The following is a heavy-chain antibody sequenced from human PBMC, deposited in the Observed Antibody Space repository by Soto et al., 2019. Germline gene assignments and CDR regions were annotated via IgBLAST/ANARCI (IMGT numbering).Heavy chain of an antibody. D-gene: IGHD3-22*01. CDR1: GYTFTSYG. J-gene: IGHJ4*02. Sequence: ASVKVSCKASGYTFTSYGISWVRQAPGQGLEWMGWISAYNGNTNYAQKLQGRVTMTTDTSTSTAYMELRSLRSDDTAVYYCASSINYYDNSGPADYWGQGTLVTVSS. CDR3: ASSINYYDNSGPADY. CDR2: ISAYNGNT. V-gene: IGHV1-18*01.